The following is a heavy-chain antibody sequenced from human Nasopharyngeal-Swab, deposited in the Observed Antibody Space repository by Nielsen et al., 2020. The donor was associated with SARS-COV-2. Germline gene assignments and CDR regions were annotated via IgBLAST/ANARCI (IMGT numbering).Heavy chain of an antibody. Sequence: ASVKVSCKASGYTFSNYGISWVRQGPGQGLEWLGWISTDNGNRNYAQKVLGRVTMTTDTSTSTVYMELRSLRSDDTAVYYCARGGYRSGPAYFDFWGQGALVIVSS. V-gene: IGHV1-18*01. CDR1: GYTFSNYG. CDR2: ISTDNGNR. D-gene: IGHD6-19*01. CDR3: ARGGYRSGPAYFDF. J-gene: IGHJ4*02.